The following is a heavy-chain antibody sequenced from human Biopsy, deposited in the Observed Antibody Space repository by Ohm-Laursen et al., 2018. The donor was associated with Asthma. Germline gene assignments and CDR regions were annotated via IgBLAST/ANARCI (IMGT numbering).Heavy chain of an antibody. CDR3: ARTFHFWSPYHAEHYQL. Sequence: SLRLSCAASGFTFGDYWTSWVRQVPGKGLEWAANIKHDGTEKNHVDSLKGRFTISRDNAKNSLYLQMNSLRAEDTAVYYCARTFHFWSPYHAEHYQLWGQGTLVTVPS. V-gene: IGHV3-7*01. D-gene: IGHD3-3*02. CDR1: GFTFGDYW. CDR2: IKHDGTEK. J-gene: IGHJ1*01.